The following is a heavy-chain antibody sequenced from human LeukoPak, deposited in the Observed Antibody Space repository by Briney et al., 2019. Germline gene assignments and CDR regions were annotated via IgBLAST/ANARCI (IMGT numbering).Heavy chain of an antibody. D-gene: IGHD2-2*01. CDR2: IIPIFGTA. CDR1: GGTFSSYA. V-gene: IGHV1-69*13. Sequence: GASVKVSCKASGGTFSSYAISWVRQAPGQGLEWMGGIIPIFGTANYAQKFQGRVTITADESTSTAYMELSSLRSEDTAVYYCAGRGYRSSTSCSGVYYFDYWGQGTLVTVSS. CDR3: AGRGYRSSTSCSGVYYFDY. J-gene: IGHJ4*02.